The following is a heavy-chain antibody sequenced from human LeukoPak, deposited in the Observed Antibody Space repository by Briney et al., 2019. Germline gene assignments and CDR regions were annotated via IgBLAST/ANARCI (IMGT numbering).Heavy chain of an antibody. V-gene: IGHV1-46*01. J-gene: IGHJ3*02. CDR3: ARGGRERYSSGWTDAFDI. D-gene: IGHD6-19*01. Sequence: VASVKVSCKASGYTFTSYYMHWVRQAPGQGLEWMGIINPSGGSTSYAQKFQGRVTMTRDTSTSTVYMELSSLSSEDTAAYYCARGGRERYSSGWTDAFDIWGQGTMVTVSS. CDR2: INPSGGST. CDR1: GYTFTSYY.